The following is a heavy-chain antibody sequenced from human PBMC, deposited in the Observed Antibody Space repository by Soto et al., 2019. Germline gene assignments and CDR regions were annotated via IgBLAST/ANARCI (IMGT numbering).Heavy chain of an antibody. D-gene: IGHD3-10*01. V-gene: IGHV3-23*01. CDR3: AKYYYGSWSYYNCDY. CDR2: ISGSGVST. CDR1: GFTFSSYA. Sequence: EVQLLESGGGLVQPGGSLRLSCAASGFTFSSYAMSWFRQAPGKGLEWVSAISGSGVSTYYADSVKGRFTISRDNSKNTLYLQMNSLRAEDTAVYYCAKYYYGSWSYYNCDYWGQGTLVTVSS. J-gene: IGHJ4*02.